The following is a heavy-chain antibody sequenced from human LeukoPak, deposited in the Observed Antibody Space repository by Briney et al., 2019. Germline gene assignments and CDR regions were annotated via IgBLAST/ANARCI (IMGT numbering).Heavy chain of an antibody. Sequence: PGRSLRLSCAASGFTFSSYAMHWVRQAPGKGLEWVAVISYDGSNKYYADSVKGRFTISRDNSKNTLYLQMNSLRAEDTAVYYCARGATALEADAFDIWGQGTMVTVSS. CDR2: ISYDGSNK. J-gene: IGHJ3*02. CDR3: ARGATALEADAFDI. V-gene: IGHV3-30-3*01. CDR1: GFTFSSYA. D-gene: IGHD5-24*01.